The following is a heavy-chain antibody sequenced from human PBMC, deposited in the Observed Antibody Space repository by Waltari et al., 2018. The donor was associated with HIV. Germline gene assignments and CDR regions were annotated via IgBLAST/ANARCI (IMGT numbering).Heavy chain of an antibody. V-gene: IGHV1-69-2*01. CDR2: IDPEDGET. CDR1: GYSGNRFDDSY. D-gene: IGHD3-16*02. J-gene: IGHJ6*02. Sequence: EVQLVQSRAEVKKPGATVKISCKASGYSGNRFDDSYMHWARQAPGKGLEWMGFIDPEDGETRYATKFQGRVTITADTSTDTAYLELSSLTYEDTAVYFCATGEVVVMGQENGMDVWGQGTTVTVSS. CDR3: ATGEVVVMGQENGMDV.